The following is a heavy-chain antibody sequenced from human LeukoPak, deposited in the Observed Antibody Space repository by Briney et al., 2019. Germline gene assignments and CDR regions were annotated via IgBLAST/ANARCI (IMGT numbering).Heavy chain of an antibody. Sequence: ASVKVSCKASGYTFTGYYMHWVRQAPGQGLEWMGWINPNSGGTNYAQKFQGRVTMTRDTSISTAYMELSRLRSDDTAVYYCAISSGWYYHFDYWGQGTLVTVSS. CDR3: AISSGWYYHFDY. CDR1: GYTFTGYY. D-gene: IGHD6-19*01. V-gene: IGHV1-2*02. J-gene: IGHJ4*02. CDR2: INPNSGGT.